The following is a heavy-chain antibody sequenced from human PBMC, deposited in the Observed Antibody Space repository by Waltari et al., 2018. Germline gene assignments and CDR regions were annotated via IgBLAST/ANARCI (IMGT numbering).Heavy chain of an antibody. CDR3: ARDRSPHYDSSGNFDY. J-gene: IGHJ4*02. CDR2: LIPIFGTA. D-gene: IGHD3-22*01. Sequence: QVQLVQSGAEVKKPGSSVKVSCKASGGTFSSYAISWVRQAPGQGLEWMGGLIPIFGTANYAQKFQGRVTITADESTSTAYMELSSLRSEDTAVYYCARDRSPHYDSSGNFDYWGQGTLVTVSS. V-gene: IGHV1-69*13. CDR1: GGTFSSYA.